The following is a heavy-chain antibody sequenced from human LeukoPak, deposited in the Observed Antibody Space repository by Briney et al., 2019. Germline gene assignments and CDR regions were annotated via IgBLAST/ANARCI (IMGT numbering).Heavy chain of an antibody. J-gene: IGHJ4*02. CDR2: ISSSSSYI. V-gene: IGHV3-21*01. CDR1: GFTFSSYS. D-gene: IGHD3-22*01. CDR3: ARVARNRNYYDSSGYYDY. Sequence: PGRSLRLSCAASGFTFSSYSMNWVRQAPGKGLEWVSSISSSSSYIYYADSVKGRFTISRDNAKNSLYLQMNSLRAEDTAVYYCARVARNRNYYDSSGYYDYWGQGTLVTVSS.